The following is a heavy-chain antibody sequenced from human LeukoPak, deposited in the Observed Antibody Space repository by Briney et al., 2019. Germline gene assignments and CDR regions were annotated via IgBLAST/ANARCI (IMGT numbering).Heavy chain of an antibody. CDR3: ARDSESGWSDY. Sequence: GGSLRLSCAASGFTFSSYEMNWVRQAPGKGLAWVSYISSSGSTIYYADSVKGRFTISRDNAKNSLYLQMNSLRAEDTAVYYCARDSESGWSDYWGQGTLVTVSS. J-gene: IGHJ4*02. CDR1: GFTFSSYE. V-gene: IGHV3-48*03. D-gene: IGHD6-19*01. CDR2: ISSSGSTI.